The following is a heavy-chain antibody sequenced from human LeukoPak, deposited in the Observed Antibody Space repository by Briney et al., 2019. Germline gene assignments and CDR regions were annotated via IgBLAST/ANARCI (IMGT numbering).Heavy chain of an antibody. CDR1: GFTVSSNY. J-gene: IGHJ4*02. V-gene: IGHV3-66*01. D-gene: IGHD2-21*02. CDR3: ARDRSCGGDCSFDY. CDR2: IYSGGST. Sequence: GGSLRLSCAASGFTVSSNYMSWVRQAPGKGLEWVSVIYSGGSTYYADSVKGRFTISRDSSKNTLYLQMNSVRPEDTAIYYCARDRSCGGDCSFDYWGQGTLVTVSS.